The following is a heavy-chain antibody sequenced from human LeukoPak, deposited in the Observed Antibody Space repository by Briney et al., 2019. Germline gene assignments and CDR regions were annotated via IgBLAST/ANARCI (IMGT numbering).Heavy chain of an antibody. V-gene: IGHV4-34*01. CDR3: ARYYFNP. J-gene: IGHJ5*02. Sequence: SETLSLTCAVYGGSFSGYYWSLIRQPPGKGLEWIGEINHSGSTNYNPSLKSRVTISVDTSKNQFSLKLSSVTAADTAVYYCARYYFNPWGQGTLVTVFS. CDR2: INHSGST. D-gene: IGHD2/OR15-2a*01. CDR1: GGSFSGYY.